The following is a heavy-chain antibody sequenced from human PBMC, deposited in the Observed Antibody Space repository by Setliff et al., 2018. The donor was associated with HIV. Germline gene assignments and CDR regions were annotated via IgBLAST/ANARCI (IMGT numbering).Heavy chain of an antibody. CDR2: IYHSGTT. CDR3: ARDRTTVTTSGFDP. Sequence: WWTWVRQPPGKGLEWIGEIYHSGTTNYNPSLKSRVTLSLDKSKNQFSLNLTSVTAADTAVYYCARDRTTVTTSGFDPWGQGTLVTVSS. V-gene: IGHV4-4*02. CDR1: W. J-gene: IGHJ5*02. D-gene: IGHD4-17*01.